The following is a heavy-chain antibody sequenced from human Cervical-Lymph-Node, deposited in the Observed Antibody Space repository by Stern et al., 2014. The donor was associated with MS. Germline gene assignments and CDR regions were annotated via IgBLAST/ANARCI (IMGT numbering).Heavy chain of an antibody. Sequence: QVTLRESGPTLVKPTQTLTLTCTFSGFSFTSSRMGVGWIRQPPGKALEXLSLIYLDDDTRYSPSLKTRLTITKDNSKSQVVLRLTNMAPEDTGTYYCARTDYSLLSGDSHFDYCGQGAPVTVSS. V-gene: IGHV2-5*02. D-gene: IGHD3-3*01. CDR2: IYLDDDT. CDR1: GFSFTSSRMG. J-gene: IGHJ4*02. CDR3: ARTDYSLLSGDSHFDY.